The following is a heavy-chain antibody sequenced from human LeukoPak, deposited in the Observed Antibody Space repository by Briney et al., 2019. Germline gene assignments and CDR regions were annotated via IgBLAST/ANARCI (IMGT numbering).Heavy chain of an antibody. CDR2: INAGTGDT. J-gene: IGHJ6*02. V-gene: IGHV1-3*01. Sequence: GASVKVSCKTSGYTFTSYFIHWVRQAPGQSLEWMGLINAGTGDTKYSQKFQGRVTITRDTSASTAYMKLSSLISEDTAVYYCARDWQEPYDYYGMDVWGQGTTVTVSS. CDR3: ARDWQEPYDYYGMDV. CDR1: GYTFTSYF.